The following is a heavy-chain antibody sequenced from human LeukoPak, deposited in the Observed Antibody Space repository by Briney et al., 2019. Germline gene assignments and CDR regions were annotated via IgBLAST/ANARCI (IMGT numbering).Heavy chain of an antibody. J-gene: IGHJ4*02. D-gene: IGHD3-16*02. Sequence: SETLSLTCAVYGGSFSGYYWSWIRQPPGKGLEWIGEINHSGSTNYNPSLKSRVTISVDTSKNQFSLKLSSVTAADTAVYYCARGGYDYVWGSYRPGNFDYWGQGTLVTVSS. CDR1: GGSFSGYY. V-gene: IGHV4-34*01. CDR3: ARGGYDYVWGSYRPGNFDY. CDR2: INHSGST.